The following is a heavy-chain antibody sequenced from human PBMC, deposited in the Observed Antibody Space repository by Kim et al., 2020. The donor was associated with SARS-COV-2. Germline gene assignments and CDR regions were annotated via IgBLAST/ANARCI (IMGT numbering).Heavy chain of an antibody. CDR1: GGSFSGYY. J-gene: IGHJ4*02. CDR3: ARGLYGLRADY. CDR2: INHSGST. D-gene: IGHD2-2*02. Sequence: SETLSLTCAVYGGSFSGYYWSWIRQPPGKGLEWIGEINHSGSTNYNPSLKSRVTISVDTSKNQFSLKLSSVTAADTAVYYCARGLYGLRADYWGQGTLVTVSS. V-gene: IGHV4-34*01.